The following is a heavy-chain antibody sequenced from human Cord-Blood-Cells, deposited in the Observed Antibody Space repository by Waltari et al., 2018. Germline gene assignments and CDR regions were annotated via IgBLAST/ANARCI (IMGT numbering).Heavy chain of an antibody. V-gene: IGHV4-39*01. CDR1: GGSISSRRYY. CDR3: ARQTGWELFDY. CDR2: IYYSGST. D-gene: IGHD1-26*01. Sequence: QLQLQESGPGLVKPSETLSLTCTVSGGSISSRRYYWGWIRQPPGKGLEWIGSIYYSGSTYYNPSLKSRVTISVDTSKNQFSLKLSSVTAADTAVYYCARQTGWELFDYWGQGTLVTVSS. J-gene: IGHJ4*02.